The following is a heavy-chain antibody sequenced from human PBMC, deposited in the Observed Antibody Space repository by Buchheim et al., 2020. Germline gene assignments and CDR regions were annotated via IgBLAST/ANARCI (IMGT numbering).Heavy chain of an antibody. Sequence: QVQLLQWGAGLLKPSETLSLTCAVYGGSFSGYYWTWIRQPPGKGLEWIGEINHSGSTNYSPSLKSRVTISVDTSKNQFSLKLRSVTAADTASYYCARVFDSGGYPENYYGLDVWGQGTT. CDR2: INHSGST. J-gene: IGHJ6*02. CDR1: GGSFSGYY. CDR3: ARVFDSGGYPENYYGLDV. V-gene: IGHV4-34*01. D-gene: IGHD3-22*01.